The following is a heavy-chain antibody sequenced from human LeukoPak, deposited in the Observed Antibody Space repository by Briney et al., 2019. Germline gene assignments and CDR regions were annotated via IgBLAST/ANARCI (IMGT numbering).Heavy chain of an antibody. Sequence: PGGSLRLSCAASGFTFSGYWMHWVRQGPGKGLVWVSRINSDGSSISYADSVKGRFTISRDNAKDTLYLQMNSLKAEDTAVYYCTRDREQQPTYDYWGQGTLVTVSS. CDR3: TRDREQQPTYDY. D-gene: IGHD6-13*01. CDR2: INSDGSSI. CDR1: GFTFSGYW. V-gene: IGHV3-74*01. J-gene: IGHJ4*02.